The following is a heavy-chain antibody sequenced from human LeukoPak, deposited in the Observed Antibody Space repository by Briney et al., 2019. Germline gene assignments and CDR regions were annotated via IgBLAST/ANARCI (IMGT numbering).Heavy chain of an antibody. V-gene: IGHV4-59*01. CDR2: IYYSGST. D-gene: IGHD3-9*01. J-gene: IGHJ4*02. CDR3: ARGGGRYFDWLLPLFDY. CDR1: GGSISSYY. Sequence: SQTLSLTCTASGGSISSYYWSWIRQPPGKGLEWIGYIYYSGSTNYNPSLKSRVTISVDTSKNQFSLKLSSVTAADTAVYYCARGGGRYFDWLLPLFDYWGQGTLVTVSS.